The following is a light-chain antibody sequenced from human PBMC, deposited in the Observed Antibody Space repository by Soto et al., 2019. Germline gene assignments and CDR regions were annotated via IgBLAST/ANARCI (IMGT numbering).Light chain of an antibody. CDR3: SSYTSDTALG. CDR2: EVS. V-gene: IGLV2-14*01. J-gene: IGLJ2*01. CDR1: GSDIGRYNY. Sequence: QYALTQPASVSGSPGQSITISCTGTGSDIGRYNYVSWYQHHPGKAPKVIIYEVSNRPSWVSNRFSGSKSGNTASLTISGLQAEDEADYYCSSYTSDTALGFGGGTKLTVL.